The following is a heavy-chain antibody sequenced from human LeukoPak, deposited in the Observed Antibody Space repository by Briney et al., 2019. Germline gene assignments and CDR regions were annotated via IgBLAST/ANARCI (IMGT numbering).Heavy chain of an antibody. CDR1: GFTFSSYA. D-gene: IGHD4-11*01. Sequence: GGSQRLSCAASGFTFSSYAMHWVRQAPGKGLEWVAVISYDGSNKYYADSVKGRFTISRDNSKNTLYLQMNSLRAEDTAVYYCARDYSNYFDYWGQGTLVTVSS. CDR3: ARDYSNYFDY. V-gene: IGHV3-30*04. CDR2: ISYDGSNK. J-gene: IGHJ4*02.